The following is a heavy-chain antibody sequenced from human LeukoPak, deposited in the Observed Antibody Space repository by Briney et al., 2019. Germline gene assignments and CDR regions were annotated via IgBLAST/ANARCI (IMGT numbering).Heavy chain of an antibody. J-gene: IGHJ4*02. Sequence: GGSLRLSCAASGFTFSNAWMNWVRQAPGKGLEWVGRIKSKTDGGTTDYAAPVKGRFTISRDDSKNTLYLQMNSLKTEDTAVYYCAKDLSLLYYYDSSGYPDYWGQGTLVTVSS. D-gene: IGHD3-22*01. CDR1: GFTFSNAW. CDR2: IKSKTDGGTT. CDR3: AKDLSLLYYYDSSGYPDY. V-gene: IGHV3-15*07.